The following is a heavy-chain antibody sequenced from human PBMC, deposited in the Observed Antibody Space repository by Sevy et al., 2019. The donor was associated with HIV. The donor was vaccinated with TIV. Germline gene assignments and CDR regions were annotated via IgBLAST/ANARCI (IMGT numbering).Heavy chain of an antibody. J-gene: IGHJ4*02. CDR3: ARERGEQLGQIDF. CDR2: ISGSSGAT. V-gene: IGHV3-23*01. CDR1: GFTFNNYA. D-gene: IGHD6-6*01. Sequence: GESLKISCAASGFTFNNYAMNWVRQAPGKGLEWVSVISGSSGATYYPDSVKGRFTVSRDNSKNTLYLQMNSLRAEDSAVYYCARERGEQLGQIDFWGQGTLVTVSS.